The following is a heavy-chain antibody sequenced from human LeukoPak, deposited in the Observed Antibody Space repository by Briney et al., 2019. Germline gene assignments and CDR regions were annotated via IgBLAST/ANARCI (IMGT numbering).Heavy chain of an antibody. V-gene: IGHV3-33*01. D-gene: IGHD5-24*01. Sequence: GGSLRLSCAASGFTFSSYGMPWVRQAPGKGLEWVAVIWYDGSNKYYADSVKGRFTISRDNSKNTLYLQMNSLRAEDTAMYYCARESGSRDGYTFVYWGQGTLVTVAS. CDR2: IWYDGSNK. J-gene: IGHJ4*02. CDR3: ARESGSRDGYTFVY. CDR1: GFTFSSYG.